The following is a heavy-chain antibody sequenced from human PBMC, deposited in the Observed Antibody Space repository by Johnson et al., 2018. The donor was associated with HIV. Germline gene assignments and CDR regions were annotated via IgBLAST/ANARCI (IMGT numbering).Heavy chain of an antibody. D-gene: IGHD6-19*01. CDR2: IHSDGSST. J-gene: IGHJ3*02. CDR1: GFTFSSYW. V-gene: IGHV3-74*02. CDR3: TTTTRSQWMARSDAFDI. Sequence: VLLVESGGGLVQPGGSLRLSCAASGFTFSSYWLHWVRQAPGKGLVWVSGIHSDGSSTRYADSVKGRFTISRDNAKNTLYLQMNSLSAEDEAVYYCTTTTRSQWMARSDAFDIWGQGTMVTVSS.